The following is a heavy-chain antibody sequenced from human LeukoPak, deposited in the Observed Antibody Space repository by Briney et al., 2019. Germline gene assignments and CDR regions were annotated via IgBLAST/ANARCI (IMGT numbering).Heavy chain of an antibody. V-gene: IGHV3-74*01. CDR1: GFTFSSYW. D-gene: IGHD1-26*01. Sequence: PGGSLRLSCAASGFTFSSYWMHWVRQAPGRGLVCVLRINTDGSSTSYADSVKGRFTISRDNAKNTLYLQMNSLRAEDTAVYYCATSIDSGSQIDKGLDGAFDIWGQGTMVTVSS. CDR2: INTDGSST. J-gene: IGHJ3*02. CDR3: ATSIDSGSQIDKGLDGAFDI.